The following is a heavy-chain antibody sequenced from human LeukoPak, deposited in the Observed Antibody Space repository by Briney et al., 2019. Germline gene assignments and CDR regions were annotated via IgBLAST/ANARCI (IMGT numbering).Heavy chain of an antibody. J-gene: IGHJ6*02. CDR1: GYTFTSYA. D-gene: IGHD2-2*01. V-gene: IGHV7-4-1*02. Sequence: ASVKVSCRASGYTFTSYAMNWMRQAPGQGLEWMGWINTNTGNPTYAQGFTGRFVFSLDTSVSTAYLQISSLKAEDTAVYYCATPRGRDCSSTSCYRAYYYYGMDVWGQETTVTVSS. CDR2: INTNTGNP. CDR3: ATPRGRDCSSTSCYRAYYYYGMDV.